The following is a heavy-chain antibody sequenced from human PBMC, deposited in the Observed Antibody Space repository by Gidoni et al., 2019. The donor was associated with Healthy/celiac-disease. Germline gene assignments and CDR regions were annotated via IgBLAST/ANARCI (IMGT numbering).Heavy chain of an antibody. D-gene: IGHD4-4*01. CDR2: IYYSGST. CDR1: GGSISSGGYY. V-gene: IGHV4-31*03. CDR3: ARATGNYEYYYYGMDV. J-gene: IGHJ6*02. Sequence: QVQLQESGPGLVKPSQTLSLTCTVSGGSISSGGYYWSWIRQHPGKGLEWIGYIYYSGSTYYNPSLKSRVTISVDTSKNQFSLKLSSVTAADTAVYYCARATGNYEYYYYGMDVWGQGTTVTVSS.